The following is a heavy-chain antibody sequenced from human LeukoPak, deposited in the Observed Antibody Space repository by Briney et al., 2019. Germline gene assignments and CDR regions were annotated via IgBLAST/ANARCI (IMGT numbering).Heavy chain of an antibody. V-gene: IGHV3-21*01. CDR1: GFTFSSYE. D-gene: IGHD3-10*01. Sequence: PGGSLRLSCAASGFTFSSYEMNWVRQAPGKGLEWVSSISSGSGYTYYTDSVKGRFTISRDNAKNSLYLQMDSLRADDTAVYYCARDGTSYGSGSYNYHYYYMDVWGKGTTVTVSS. CDR2: ISSGSGYT. J-gene: IGHJ6*03. CDR3: ARDGTSYGSGSYNYHYYYMDV.